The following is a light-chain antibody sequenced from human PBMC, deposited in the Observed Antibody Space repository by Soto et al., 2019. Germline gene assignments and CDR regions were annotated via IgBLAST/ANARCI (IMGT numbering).Light chain of an antibody. CDR3: QQSDNIPWT. Sequence: DIEMTQSPSSLSASVGDRVTITCRASQSISRYITWYQQKPGQAPTPLIDSTSRLQYRVPSRFSGSGSGTDFTLTISGLQPEDFATYHCQQSDNIPWTFGLGTKVDMK. V-gene: IGKV1-39*01. CDR1: QSISRY. CDR2: STS. J-gene: IGKJ1*01.